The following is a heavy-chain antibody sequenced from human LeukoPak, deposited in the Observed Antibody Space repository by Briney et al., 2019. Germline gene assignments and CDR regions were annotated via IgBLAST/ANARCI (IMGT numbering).Heavy chain of an antibody. D-gene: IGHD4-17*01. CDR2: IYSGGST. CDR1: GFTVSSNY. CDR3: ARGGDPNYYYYYGMDV. V-gene: IGHV3-66*01. Sequence: PGGSLRLSCAASGFTVSSNYMSWVRQAPGKGLEWVSVIYSGGSTYYADSVKGRFTISRDNSKNTLYLQMNSLRAEDTAVYYCARGGDPNYYYYYGMDVWGQGTTVTVSS. J-gene: IGHJ6*02.